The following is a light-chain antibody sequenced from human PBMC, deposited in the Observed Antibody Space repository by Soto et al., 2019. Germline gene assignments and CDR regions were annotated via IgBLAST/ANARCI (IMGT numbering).Light chain of an antibody. CDR3: QQYNNWLT. CDR2: GAS. CDR1: KMVRSN. V-gene: IGKV3-15*01. J-gene: IGKJ4*01. Sequence: EIGMTQSPATLSVSPGERATPSSRPIKMVRSNLAWYQQKPGQAPRLLIYGASTRATGIPARFSGSGSGTEFTLTISSLQSEDFALYYCQQYNNWLTFGGGTKVEIK.